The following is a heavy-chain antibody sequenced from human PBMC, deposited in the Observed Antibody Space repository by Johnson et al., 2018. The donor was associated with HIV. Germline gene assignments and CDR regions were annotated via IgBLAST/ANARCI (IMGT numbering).Heavy chain of an antibody. CDR1: GFTFSSYG. Sequence: VQLVESGGGVVQPGGSLRLSCAASGFTFSSYGMHWVRQAPGKGLEWVAFIRYDGSSEYYADSVKGRFTISRDNSKNTLYLQMNSLRAEDTAVYYCARDGAGTGEGLDAFDIWGQGT. CDR3: ARDGAGTGEGLDAFDI. D-gene: IGHD7-27*01. V-gene: IGHV3-30*02. J-gene: IGHJ3*02. CDR2: IRYDGSSE.